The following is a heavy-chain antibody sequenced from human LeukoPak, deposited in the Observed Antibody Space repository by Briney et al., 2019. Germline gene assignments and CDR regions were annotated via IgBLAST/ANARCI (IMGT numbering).Heavy chain of an antibody. CDR3: ARDISYCSSTSCHYFYYGMDV. V-gene: IGHV3-9*01. D-gene: IGHD2-2*01. CDR2: IRWNSGSI. Sequence: GRSLRLSCAASGFTFDNYAMHWVRQAPGKGLEWVPGIRWNSGSIGYADSVRGRFTISRDNAKNSLYLQMNSLRPEDTALYFCARDISYCSSTSCHYFYYGMDVWGQGTTVTVSS. CDR1: GFTFDNYA. J-gene: IGHJ6*02.